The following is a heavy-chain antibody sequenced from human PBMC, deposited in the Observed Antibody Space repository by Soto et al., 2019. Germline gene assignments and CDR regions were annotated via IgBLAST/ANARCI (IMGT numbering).Heavy chain of an antibody. CDR1: GYTFTGYY. Sequence: GASVKVSCKASGYTFTGYYMHWVRQAPGQGREWMGWINPNSGGTNYAQKFQGWVTMTRDTSISTAYMELSRLRSDDTAVYYCARLRRGGIAAAGTPYNWFDPWGQGTLVTVAS. J-gene: IGHJ5*02. CDR3: ARLRRGGIAAAGTPYNWFDP. V-gene: IGHV1-2*04. D-gene: IGHD6-13*01. CDR2: INPNSGGT.